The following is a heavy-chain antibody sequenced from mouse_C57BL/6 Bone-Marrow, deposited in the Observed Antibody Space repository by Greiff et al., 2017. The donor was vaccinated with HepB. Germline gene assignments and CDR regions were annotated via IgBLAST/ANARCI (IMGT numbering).Heavy chain of an antibody. CDR2: IYPGSGST. J-gene: IGHJ3*01. CDR1: GYTFTSYS. V-gene: IGHV1-55*01. Sequence: QVQLQQPGAELVKPGASVKMSCKASGYTFTSYSITWVKQRPGQGLEWIGDIYPGSGSTNYNEKFKSKATLTVDTSSSTAYMQLSSLTSEDSAVYYCAKAHGNYLPWFAYWGQGTLVTVSA. D-gene: IGHD2-1*01. CDR3: AKAHGNYLPWFAY.